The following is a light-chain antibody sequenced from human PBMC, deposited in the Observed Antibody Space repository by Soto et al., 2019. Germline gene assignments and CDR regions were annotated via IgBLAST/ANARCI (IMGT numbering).Light chain of an antibody. V-gene: IGKV3-20*01. CDR2: SAS. CDR1: QSVSSSH. Sequence: EIVLTQSPGPLSLSPGETATLSCRASQSVSSSHLAWYQQKPCQASRLLIYSASSRATGIPDRFSGSGSGTDFTLTISRLQPEDLALYYCQQYDSSPLAVGGGTKVEIK. CDR3: QQYDSSPLA. J-gene: IGKJ4*01.